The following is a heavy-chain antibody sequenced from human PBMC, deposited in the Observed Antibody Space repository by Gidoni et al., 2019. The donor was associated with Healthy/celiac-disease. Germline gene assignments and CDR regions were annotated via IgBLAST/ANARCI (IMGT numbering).Heavy chain of an antibody. D-gene: IGHD3-10*01. CDR3: ARQRITMVRGGFDY. J-gene: IGHJ4*02. CDR1: GLPLSSNY. V-gene: IGHV3-66*02. Sequence: EVQLVESGGGLVEPGGSLRLSCAASGLPLSSNYMSWVRQAPGKGLEWVSVIYSGGSTYYADSVKGRFTISRDNSKNTLYLQMNGLGAEDTAVYYCARQRITMVRGGFDYWGQGTLVTVSS. CDR2: IYSGGST.